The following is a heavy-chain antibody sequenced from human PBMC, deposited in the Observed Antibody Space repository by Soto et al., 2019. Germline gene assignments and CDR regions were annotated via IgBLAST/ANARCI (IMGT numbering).Heavy chain of an antibody. J-gene: IGHJ4*02. Sequence: QVQLVESGGGVVQPGRSLRLSCAASGFTFSSYAMHWVRQAPGKGLEWVAVISYDGSNKYYADSVKGRFTISRDNSKKTRYLQMNRLRAEDTAVYYCARDLGHIVVVTAIDNWGQGTLVTVSS. D-gene: IGHD2-21*02. CDR1: GFTFSSYA. CDR3: ARDLGHIVVVTAIDN. CDR2: ISYDGSNK. V-gene: IGHV3-30-3*01.